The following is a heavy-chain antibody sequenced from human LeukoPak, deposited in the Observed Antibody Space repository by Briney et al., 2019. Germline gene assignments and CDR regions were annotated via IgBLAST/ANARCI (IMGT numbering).Heavy chain of an antibody. CDR1: GGSISSSNW. J-gene: IGHJ4*02. Sequence: SETLSLTCAVSGGSISSSNWWSWVRQPPGKGLEWIGEIYHSGSTNFNPSLKSRVTISVDKSKNQFSLKLSSVTAADTAMYYCARGVDSSGYSDDYWGQGTLVTVSS. CDR2: IYHSGST. CDR3: ARGVDSSGYSDDY. V-gene: IGHV4-4*02. D-gene: IGHD3-22*01.